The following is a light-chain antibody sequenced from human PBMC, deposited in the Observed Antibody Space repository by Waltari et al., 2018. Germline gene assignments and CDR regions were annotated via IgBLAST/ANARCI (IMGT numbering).Light chain of an antibody. CDR3: QQYSTYPMYT. V-gene: IGKV1-5*03. CDR1: QSVSSW. Sequence: DIQMTQSPSALSASVGDRVTITCRASQSVSSWLAWQQQKSGKAPKLLISQASSLESGVPSRFSGSGSGTDFTLTISSLQPDDSATYYCQQYSTYPMYTFGQGTKLEIK. J-gene: IGKJ2*01. CDR2: QAS.